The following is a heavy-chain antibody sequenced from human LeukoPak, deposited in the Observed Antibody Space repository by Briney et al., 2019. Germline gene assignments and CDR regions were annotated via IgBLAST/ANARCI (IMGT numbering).Heavy chain of an antibody. CDR1: GFIFSRYG. D-gene: IGHD1-14*01. CDR3: ARYNPDRSHY. Sequence: HPGGSLRLSCAASGFIFSRYGMHGVRQAPGKGVEGVADIWYDGSKTHYADSVQGRFTVSRDNSKNTLYVQMSSLRDDDRAVYYGARYNPDRSHYWGQAALVTVSS. CDR2: IWYDGSKT. V-gene: IGHV3-33*01. J-gene: IGHJ4*03.